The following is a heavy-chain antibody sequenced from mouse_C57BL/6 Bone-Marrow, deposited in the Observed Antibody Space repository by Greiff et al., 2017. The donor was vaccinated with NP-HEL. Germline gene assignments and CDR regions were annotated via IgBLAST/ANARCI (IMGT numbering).Heavy chain of an antibody. D-gene: IGHD1-1*01. CDR2: ISNGGGST. CDR1: GFTFSDYY. Sequence: EVHLVESGGGLVQPGGSLKLSCAASGFTFSDYYMYWVRQTPEKRLEWVAYISNGGGSTYYPDTVKGRFTISRDNAKNTLYLQMSRLKSEDTAMYYCARRGYYGLDVWGTGTTVTVSS. V-gene: IGHV5-12*01. CDR3: ARRGYYGLDV. J-gene: IGHJ1*03.